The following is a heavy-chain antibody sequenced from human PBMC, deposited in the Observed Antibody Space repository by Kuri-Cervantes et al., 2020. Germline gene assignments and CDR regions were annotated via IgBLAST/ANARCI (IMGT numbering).Heavy chain of an antibody. Sequence: GGSLRLSCAASGFTVSSNYMSWVRQAPGKGLEWVSVIYSGGSTYYADSVKGRSTISRDNSKNTLYLQMNSLRAEDTAVYYCARGILRITMVRAYYYGMDVWGQGTTVTVSS. V-gene: IGHV3-66*01. CDR3: ARGILRITMVRAYYYGMDV. J-gene: IGHJ6*02. D-gene: IGHD3-10*01. CDR2: IYSGGST. CDR1: GFTVSSNY.